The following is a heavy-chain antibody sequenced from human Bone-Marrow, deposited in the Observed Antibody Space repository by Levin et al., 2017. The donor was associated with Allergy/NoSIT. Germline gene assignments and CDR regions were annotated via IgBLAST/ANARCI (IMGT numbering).Heavy chain of an antibody. Sequence: PGGSLRLSCAASGFTFKSYDMHWVRQAPGKGLEWVARISYGGNHEYYLDSVKGRFTISRDNSKNTLYLQMNSLRPDDTALYYCAKTEGNTGYGLDVWGQGTTVTVSS. CDR3: AKTEGNTGYGLDV. J-gene: IGHJ6*02. CDR2: ISYGGNHE. V-gene: IGHV3-30*18. CDR1: GFTFKSYD.